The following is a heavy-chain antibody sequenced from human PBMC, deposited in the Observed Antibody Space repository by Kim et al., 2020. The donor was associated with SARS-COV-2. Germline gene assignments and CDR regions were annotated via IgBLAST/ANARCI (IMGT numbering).Heavy chain of an antibody. D-gene: IGHD3-10*01. Sequence: GGSLRLSCAASGFTFSSYGMHWVRQAPGKGLEWVAVISYDGSNKYYADSVKGRFTISRDNSKNTLYLQMNSLRAEDTAVYYCAKESGSGGYDAWTYNYYGMDVWGQGTTLTVSS. V-gene: IGHV3-30*18. CDR3: AKESGSGGYDAWTYNYYGMDV. CDR1: GFTFSSYG. CDR2: ISYDGSNK. J-gene: IGHJ6*02.